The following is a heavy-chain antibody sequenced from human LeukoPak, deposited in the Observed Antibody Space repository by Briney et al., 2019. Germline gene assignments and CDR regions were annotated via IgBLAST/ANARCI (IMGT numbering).Heavy chain of an antibody. CDR1: GYRFTNYW. CDR3: ARSQMVWGNCDV. V-gene: IGHV5-51*01. CDR2: IYPGDSDN. J-gene: IGHJ6*04. D-gene: IGHD3-16*01. Sequence: GESLKISCKGSGYRFTNYWIGRVRQLPAKGLEWMGIIYPGDSDNRYSPCFQSHVTISADKSISTAYLQWRSLKASDTAMYYCARSQMVWGNCDVWGKGTTVTVSS.